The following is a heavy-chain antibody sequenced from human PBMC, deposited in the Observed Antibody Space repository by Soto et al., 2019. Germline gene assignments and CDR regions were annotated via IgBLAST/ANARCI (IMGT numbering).Heavy chain of an antibody. CDR3: ARVKIRARIDY. CDR2: RNHRGST. J-gene: IGHJ4*02. D-gene: IGHD4-17*01. CDR1: GGSFSGYY. Sequence: QVQLQQWGAGLLKPSETLSLTCAVYGGSFSGYYWSWIRQPPGKGLEWIGERNHRGSTNYNPSLKRRVTISLDTSKNQFSLKLSSVTAADTAVYYCARVKIRARIDYWGQGTLVTVSS. V-gene: IGHV4-34*01.